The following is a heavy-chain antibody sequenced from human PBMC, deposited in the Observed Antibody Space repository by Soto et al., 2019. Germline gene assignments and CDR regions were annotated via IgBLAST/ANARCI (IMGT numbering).Heavy chain of an antibody. D-gene: IGHD3-9*01. CDR2: INHSGST. CDR3: ARGGVLTGYYIFDY. Sequence: SETLSLTCAVYGGSFSGYYWSWIRQPPGKGLEWIGEINHSGSTNYNPSLKSRVTISVDTSKNQFSLKLSSVTAADTAVYYCARGGVLTGYYIFDYWGQGTLVT. V-gene: IGHV4-34*01. J-gene: IGHJ4*02. CDR1: GGSFSGYY.